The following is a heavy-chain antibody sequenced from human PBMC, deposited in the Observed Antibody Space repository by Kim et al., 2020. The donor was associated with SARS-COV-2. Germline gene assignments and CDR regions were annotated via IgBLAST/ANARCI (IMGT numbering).Heavy chain of an antibody. J-gene: IGHJ4*02. CDR3: AKDLLDCSGGSCDTTG. D-gene: IGHD2-15*01. Sequence: GGSLRLSCAASGFTFSSYAMSWVRQAPGKGLEWVSAISGSGGSTYYADSVKGRFTISRDNSKNTLYLQMNSLRAEDTAVYYCAKDLLDCSGGSCDTTGWGQGTLVTVSS. V-gene: IGHV3-23*01. CDR1: GFTFSSYA. CDR2: ISGSGGST.